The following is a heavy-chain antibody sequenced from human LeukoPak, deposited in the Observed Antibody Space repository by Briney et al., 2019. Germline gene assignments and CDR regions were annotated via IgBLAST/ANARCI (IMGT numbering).Heavy chain of an antibody. CDR3: ARRSYCSGGSRYEDY. J-gene: IGHJ4*02. V-gene: IGHV4-39*07. CDR2: IYDSGST. D-gene: IGHD2-15*01. CDR1: GGSISSSSYY. Sequence: SETLSLTCTVSGGSISSSSYYRGWIRQPPGKGLEWIGSIYDSGSTYYNPSLKSRVTISVDTSKNQFSLKLSSVTAADTAVYYCARRSYCSGGSRYEDYWGQGTLVTVSS.